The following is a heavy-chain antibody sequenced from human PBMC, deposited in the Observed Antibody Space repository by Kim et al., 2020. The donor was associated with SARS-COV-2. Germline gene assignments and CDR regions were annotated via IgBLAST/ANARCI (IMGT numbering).Heavy chain of an antibody. CDR3: ARGGRRGDGYSGAFDI. CDR1: GFTVSSNY. J-gene: IGHJ3*02. CDR2: IYSGGTT. D-gene: IGHD4-4*01. V-gene: IGHV3-53*01. Sequence: GGSLRLSCAASGFTVSSNYMSWVRQAPGKGLEWVSVIYSGGTTYYAYSVKGRFTISRDNSKNALYLQMNSLRAEDTAVYYCARGGRRGDGYSGAFDIWGQGTMVIVSS.